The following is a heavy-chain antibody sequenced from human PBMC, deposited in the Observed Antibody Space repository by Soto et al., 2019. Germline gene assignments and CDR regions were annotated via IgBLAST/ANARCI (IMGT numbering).Heavy chain of an antibody. Sequence: GGSLRLSCAASGFTFSSYSMNWFRQAPGKGRGWVSYITSSSTIYYADSVKGRFTMSRDNGKNSLYLQMNSLRDEDTAVYYCARDNCSGGSCQRYYYYYGMDVWGQGTTVTVSS. CDR3: ARDNCSGGSCQRYYYYYGMDV. CDR1: GFTFSSYS. V-gene: IGHV3-48*02. CDR2: ITSSSTI. D-gene: IGHD2-15*01. J-gene: IGHJ6*02.